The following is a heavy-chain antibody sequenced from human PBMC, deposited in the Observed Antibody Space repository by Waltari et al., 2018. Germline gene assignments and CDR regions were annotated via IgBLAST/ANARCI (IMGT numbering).Heavy chain of an antibody. V-gene: IGHV1-46*04. CDR1: GYTFTSYY. J-gene: IGHJ4*02. D-gene: IGHD3-16*01. CDR2: IRPSGGGT. CDR3: AGGGVVEDY. Sequence: QVQLVQSGAEVKKPGASVKVSCKASGYTFTSYYMHWVRQAPGQGLEWMGVIRPSGGGTSDGRELQGRVTMSGGRAAGAVWMELGSRRCGDAGVDCCAGGGVVEDYWGEGGLVTVSS.